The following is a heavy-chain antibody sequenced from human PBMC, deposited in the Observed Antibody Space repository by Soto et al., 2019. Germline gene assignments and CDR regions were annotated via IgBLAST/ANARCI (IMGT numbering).Heavy chain of an antibody. J-gene: IGHJ5*02. D-gene: IGHD2-15*01. CDR1: GFVVSETY. CDR3: ARDCGGGSCYPALGA. Sequence: EVQVVESGGGLIQPGGSLRLSCAASGFVVSETYMSWVRQAPGRGLQWVSFTYSGGSTYYADSVKGRFTISRDSSRNTLYTQKNSLRVEDTAVYYCARDCGGGSCYPALGAWGQGTLVTVSS. CDR2: TYSGGST. V-gene: IGHV3-53*01.